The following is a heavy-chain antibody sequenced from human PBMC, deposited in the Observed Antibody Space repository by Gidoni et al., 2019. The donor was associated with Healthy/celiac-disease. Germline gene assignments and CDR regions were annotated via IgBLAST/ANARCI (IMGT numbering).Heavy chain of an antibody. CDR3: TGVTVPGYYFEH. Sequence: EVQVVESGGGLVQPGGSLRLSCAASGFSFSDYYIDWVRQAPGKGLEWVGRIRNKVNSYSTEYAASVKVRFTISRDDSRNSVYLQMNSLKTEDTALYYCTGVTVPGYYFEHWGQGALVTVSS. J-gene: IGHJ4*02. CDR1: GFSFSDYY. D-gene: IGHD6-19*01. CDR2: IRNKVNSYST. V-gene: IGHV3-72*01.